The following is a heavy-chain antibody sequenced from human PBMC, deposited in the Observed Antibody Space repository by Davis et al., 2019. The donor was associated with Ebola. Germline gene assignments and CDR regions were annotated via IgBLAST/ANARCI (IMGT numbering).Heavy chain of an antibody. CDR2: INPNSGGST. CDR3: ARGVESLAYYYYMDV. J-gene: IGHJ6*03. CDR1: GYTFTGYY. Sequence: ASVKVSCKASGYTFTGYYMHWVRQAPGQGLEWMGWINPNSGGSTSYAQKFQERVTITRDMSTSTAYMELRSLRSDDTAVYYCARGVESLAYYYYMDVWGKGTTVTVSS. V-gene: IGHV1-2*02.